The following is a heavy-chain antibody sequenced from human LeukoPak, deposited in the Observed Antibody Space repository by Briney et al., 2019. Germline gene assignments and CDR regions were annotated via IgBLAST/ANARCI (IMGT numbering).Heavy chain of an antibody. CDR1: GGSIGSGSYY. CDR3: ARGGILTGYHVYFDY. Sequence: SKTLSLTCTVSGGSIGSGSYYWSWIRQPAGKGLEWIGRIYTSGSTNYNPSLKSRVTISVDTSKNQFSLKLSSVTAADTAVYYCARGGILTGYHVYFDYWGQGTLVTVSS. D-gene: IGHD3-9*01. J-gene: IGHJ4*02. CDR2: IYTSGST. V-gene: IGHV4-61*02.